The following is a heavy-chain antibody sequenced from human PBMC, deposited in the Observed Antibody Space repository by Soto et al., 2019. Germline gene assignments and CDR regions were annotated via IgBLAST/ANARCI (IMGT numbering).Heavy chain of an antibody. D-gene: IGHD3-22*01. V-gene: IGHV4-31*03. CDR2: IYYSGST. J-gene: IGHJ4*02. CDR1: GGSISSGGYY. CDR3: AGGGVVRIGAY. Sequence: QVQLQESGPGLVKPSQTLSLTCTFSGGSISSGGYYWSWIRQHPGKGLEWIGYIYYSGSTYYTPPLRSRVTISVDPSKNQSSRRLGSVTAAKTAVYYVAGGGVVRIGAYWGQGPLSPSPQ.